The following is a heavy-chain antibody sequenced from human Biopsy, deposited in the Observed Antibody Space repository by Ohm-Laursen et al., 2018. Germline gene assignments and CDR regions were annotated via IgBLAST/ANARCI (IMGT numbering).Heavy chain of an antibody. CDR1: GGSVSSSNYY. CDR3: ARGSSYGYDFDY. V-gene: IGHV4-61*01. Sequence: SDTLSLTCSVSGGSVSSSNYYWNWIRQTPGKGLEWIGFIYNTERTNYNPSLKSRVTISVDTSKNQFSLKLSSVTAADTAVYFCARGSSYGYDFDYWGQGTLVAVSS. J-gene: IGHJ4*02. D-gene: IGHD5-18*01. CDR2: IYNTERT.